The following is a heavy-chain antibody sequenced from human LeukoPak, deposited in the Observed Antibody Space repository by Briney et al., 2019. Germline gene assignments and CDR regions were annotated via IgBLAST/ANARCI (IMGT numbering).Heavy chain of an antibody. Sequence: GGSLRLSCAASGFTFSSYGMHWVRQAPGKGLEWVAVISYDGSNKYYADSVKGQFTISRDNSKNTLYLQMNSLRAEDTAVYYCAKDIVGSYYYGMDVWGQGTTVAVSS. CDR3: AKDIVGSYYYGMDV. J-gene: IGHJ6*02. CDR1: GFTFSSYG. CDR2: ISYDGSNK. V-gene: IGHV3-30*18. D-gene: IGHD2-15*01.